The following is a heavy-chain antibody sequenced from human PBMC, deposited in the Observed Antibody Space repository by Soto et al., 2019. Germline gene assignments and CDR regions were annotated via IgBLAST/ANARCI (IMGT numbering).Heavy chain of an antibody. D-gene: IGHD6-13*01. CDR1: GGSISSNY. CDR2: VYNSGST. CDR3: ARYRREAVAGYTLDN. Sequence: SETLSLTCTVSGGSISSNYWTWIRQPPGKGLEWIGYVYNSGSTNYNPSLKSRVTISEDTSKSQFSLKVNSMAAADTAVYYCARYRREAVAGYTLDNWGQGILVTVSS. V-gene: IGHV4-59*13. J-gene: IGHJ4*02.